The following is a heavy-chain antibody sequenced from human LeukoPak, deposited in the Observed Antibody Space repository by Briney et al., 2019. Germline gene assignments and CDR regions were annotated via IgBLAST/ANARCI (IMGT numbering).Heavy chain of an antibody. CDR2: IKQDGSDK. J-gene: IGHJ4*02. D-gene: IGHD2-2*01. CDR1: GFIFSNYW. Sequence: GGSLRLSYAASGFIFSNYWMTWVRQAPGKGLEWVANIKQDGSDKHYVDSVKGRFTISRDNAKNSLYLQVNGLRAEDTAVYYCARDTIPDYWGQGTLVTVSS. CDR3: ARDTIPDY. V-gene: IGHV3-7*01.